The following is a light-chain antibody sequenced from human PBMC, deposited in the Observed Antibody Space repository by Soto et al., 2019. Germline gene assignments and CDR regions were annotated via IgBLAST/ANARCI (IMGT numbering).Light chain of an antibody. CDR3: QSYDNILGGPL. V-gene: IGLV1-40*01. Sequence: QSVLTPPPSVSGAPGQTITMSCTGSGSNVGASYDVHWYQVLPGAGPRLLIYKNNNRPSWVPDRFFGSKSGTSASLPSTGLRAEDDADYYSQSYDNILGGPLYGGGTKLTVL. CDR1: GSNVGASYD. CDR2: KNN. J-gene: IGLJ3*02.